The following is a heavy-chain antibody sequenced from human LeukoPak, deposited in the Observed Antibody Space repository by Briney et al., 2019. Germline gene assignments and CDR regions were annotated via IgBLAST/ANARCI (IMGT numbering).Heavy chain of an antibody. CDR1: GGSISSSSYY. Sequence: PSETLSLTCTVSGGSISSSSYYWGWIRQPPGKELEWIGSIYYSGSTYYNPSLKSRVTISVDTSKNQFSLKLSSVTAADTAVYYCARFGSSTMIVVLAFDIWGQGTMVTVSS. V-gene: IGHV4-39*07. CDR2: IYYSGST. J-gene: IGHJ3*02. D-gene: IGHD3-22*01. CDR3: ARFGSSTMIVVLAFDI.